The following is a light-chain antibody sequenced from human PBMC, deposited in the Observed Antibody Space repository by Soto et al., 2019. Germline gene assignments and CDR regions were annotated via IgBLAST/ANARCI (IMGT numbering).Light chain of an antibody. Sequence: EIVLTQSPGTLSLSPGERATLSCRASQSVGSRFLAWYQQKPGQAPRLVIHGVSTRATGIPDRFSGSGSGTHFTLTISRLEPEDFAVYYCQQYFISRTVGQGTKLDIK. J-gene: IGKJ1*01. CDR3: QQYFISRT. CDR2: GVS. V-gene: IGKV3-20*01. CDR1: QSVGSRF.